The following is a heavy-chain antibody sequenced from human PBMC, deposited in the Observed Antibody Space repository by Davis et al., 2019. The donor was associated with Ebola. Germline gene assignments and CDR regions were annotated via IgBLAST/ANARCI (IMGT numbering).Heavy chain of an antibody. CDR3: ARSPGIARYNWFDP. D-gene: IGHD6-13*01. V-gene: IGHV4-34*01. J-gene: IGHJ5*02. CDR1: GGSFSGYY. CDR2: IYYSGST. Sequence: SETLSLTCAVYGGSFSGYYWSWIRQPPGKGLEWIGSIYYSGSTYYNPSLKSRVTISVDTSKNQFSLKLSSVTAADTAVYYCARSPGIARYNWFDPWGQGTLVTVSS.